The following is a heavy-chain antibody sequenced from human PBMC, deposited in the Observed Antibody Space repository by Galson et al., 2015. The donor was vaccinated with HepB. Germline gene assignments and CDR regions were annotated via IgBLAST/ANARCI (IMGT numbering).Heavy chain of an antibody. Sequence: CAISGDSVTSNSAVWYWIRQSPSRGLEWLGRTYFRSKWRIDYGMSVKSRITISADTSDNQFSLLLRSVTPEDTAVYYCAYGSDVWGPGTTVIVSS. J-gene: IGHJ6*02. CDR3: AYGSDV. CDR2: TYFRSKWRI. V-gene: IGHV6-1*01. CDR1: GDSVTSNSAV.